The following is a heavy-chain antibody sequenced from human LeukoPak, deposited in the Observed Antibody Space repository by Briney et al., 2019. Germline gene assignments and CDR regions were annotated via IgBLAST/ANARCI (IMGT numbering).Heavy chain of an antibody. J-gene: IGHJ4*02. Sequence: GGSLRLSCVTSGFAFSSFNMNWVRQAPGKGLEWVSAISTSGSSRNYADSLKGRFTISRDNAKNSLSLQMNNLRAEDTALYYCARDLGVISALGYWGQGILVTVSS. D-gene: IGHD2-21*01. CDR2: ISTSGSSR. V-gene: IGHV3-21*01. CDR1: GFAFSSFN. CDR3: ARDLGVISALGY.